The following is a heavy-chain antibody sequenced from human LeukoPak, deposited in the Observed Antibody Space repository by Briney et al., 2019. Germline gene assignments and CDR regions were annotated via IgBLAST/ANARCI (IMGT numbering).Heavy chain of an antibody. V-gene: IGHV3-23*01. D-gene: IGHD6-19*01. CDR2: ISGSGGST. Sequence: GGSLRLSCAASGFTFSSYAMSWVRQAPGKGLEWVSAISGSGGSTYYADSVKGRFTISRDNSKNTLCLQMNSLRAEDTAVYYCAKDSSGSDAIDYWGQGTLVTVSS. CDR1: GFTFSSYA. J-gene: IGHJ4*02. CDR3: AKDSSGSDAIDY.